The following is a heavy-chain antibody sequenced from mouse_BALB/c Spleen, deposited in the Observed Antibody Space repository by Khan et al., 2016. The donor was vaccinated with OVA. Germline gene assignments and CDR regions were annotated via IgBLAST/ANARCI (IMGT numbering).Heavy chain of an antibody. CDR1: GYTFTDFT. D-gene: IGHD1-1*02. J-gene: IGHJ3*01. CDR2: ISTYYGHA. Sequence: QVQLQQSGAELVRPGVSVKISCKGSGYTFTDFTMHWVRQSHAMSLEWIGVISTYYGHATYNQKFKDKATMTVDKSSSTAYMELARLTSEDSAIFYCIRGGWGNRFAYWGQGTLVTVSA. CDR3: IRGGWGNRFAY. V-gene: IGHV1S137*01.